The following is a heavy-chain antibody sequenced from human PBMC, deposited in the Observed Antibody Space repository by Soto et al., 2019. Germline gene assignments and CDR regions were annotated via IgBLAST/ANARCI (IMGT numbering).Heavy chain of an antibody. V-gene: IGHV3-23*01. J-gene: IGHJ4*02. CDR1: GFTFSSYA. D-gene: IGHD1-26*01. Sequence: GGSLRLSCAASGFTFSSYAMSWVRQAPGKGLEWVSAISGSGGSTYYADSVKGRFTISRDNSKNTLYLQMNSLRAEDTAVYYCEKDRKQVRMSIVGAAGSDYWGQGTLVTVSS. CDR2: ISGSGGST. CDR3: EKDRKQVRMSIVGAAGSDY.